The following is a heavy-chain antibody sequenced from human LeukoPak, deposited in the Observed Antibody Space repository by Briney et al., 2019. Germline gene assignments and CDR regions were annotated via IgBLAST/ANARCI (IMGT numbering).Heavy chain of an antibody. CDR1: GGYVSSPSYC. CDR3: AREAPSVFDY. CDR2: IYYSGNT. J-gene: IGHJ4*02. V-gene: IGHV4-61*01. Sequence: SETLSLTCTVSGGYVSSPSYCWSWIRQPPGKGLEWIGYIYYSGNTHYNPSLKSRVTISIDTSKNQFSLRLSSVTAADTSVYYCAREAPSVFDYWGQGTLVTVSS.